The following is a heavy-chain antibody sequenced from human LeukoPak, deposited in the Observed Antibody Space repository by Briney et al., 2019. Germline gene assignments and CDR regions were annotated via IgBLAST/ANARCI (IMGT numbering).Heavy chain of an antibody. CDR3: ARAPRRASTTLLP. J-gene: IGHJ5*02. D-gene: IGHD1-26*01. V-gene: IGHV4-34*01. CDR1: GGAFSGYY. CDR2: INHSGST. Sequence: KPSETLSLTCAVYGGAFSGYYWSWIRPPPGKGLEWIGEINHSGSTNYNPSLKSRVTISVDTSKNQFSLKLSSVTAADTAVYYCARAPRRASTTLLPWGQGTLVTVSS.